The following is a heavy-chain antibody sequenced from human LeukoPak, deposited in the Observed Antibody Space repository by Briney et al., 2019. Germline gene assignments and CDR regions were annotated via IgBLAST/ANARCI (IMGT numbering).Heavy chain of an antibody. J-gene: IGHJ4*02. D-gene: IGHD3-3*01. CDR3: AKDRPNYDFWSGYSTAFDH. Sequence: HTGGSLRLSCAASGFTFSSYAMSWVPPAPGKGLEWVSAISGSGGSTYYADSVKGRFTISRDNSKNTLYLQMNSLRAEDTAVYYCAKDRPNYDFWSGYSTAFDHWGQGTLVTVSS. V-gene: IGHV3-23*01. CDR1: GFTFSSYA. CDR2: ISGSGGST.